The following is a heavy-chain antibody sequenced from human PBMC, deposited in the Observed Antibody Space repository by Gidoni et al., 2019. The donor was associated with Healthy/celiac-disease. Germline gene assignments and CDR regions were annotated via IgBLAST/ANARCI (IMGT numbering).Heavy chain of an antibody. V-gene: IGHV3-30*18. D-gene: IGHD3-3*01. CDR3: AKGPYYDFWSGYYTFDY. CDR1: GFTFSSYG. J-gene: IGHJ4*02. CDR2: ISYDGSNK. Sequence: QVQLVESGGGVVQPGRSLRLSCAPSGFTFSSYGMHWVRQVPGKGLEWVAVISYDGSNKYYADSVKGRFTISRDNSKNTLYLQMNSLRAEDTAVYYCAKGPYYDFWSGYYTFDYWGQGTLVTVSS.